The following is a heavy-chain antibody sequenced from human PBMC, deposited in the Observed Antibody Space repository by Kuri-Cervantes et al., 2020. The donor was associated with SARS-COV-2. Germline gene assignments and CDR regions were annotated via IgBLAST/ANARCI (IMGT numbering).Heavy chain of an antibody. CDR3: ARDSTTTRDFDY. V-gene: IGHV3-74*01. D-gene: IGHD5/OR15-5a*01. J-gene: IGHJ4*02. CDR1: GFTFSNYW. CDR2: LTNDGSDA. Sequence: GESLKISCAASGFTFSNYWMHWVRQAPGKGLVWVSRLTNDGSDAIFADSVKGRFTISRDNAKNMLYLYMNSLRADDTAVYYCARDSTTTRDFDYWGQGTLVTVSS.